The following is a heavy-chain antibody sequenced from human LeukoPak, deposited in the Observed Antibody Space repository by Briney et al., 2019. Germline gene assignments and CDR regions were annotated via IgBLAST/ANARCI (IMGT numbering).Heavy chain of an antibody. D-gene: IGHD5-12*01. CDR3: ARKYSGYDPYYYYYMDV. CDR1: GYTFTSYD. CDR2: MNPNSGNT. Sequence: ASVKVSCKASGYTFTSYDINWVRQATGQGLEWMGWMNPNSGNTGYAQKFQGRVTITRNTYISTAYMELSSLRSEDTAVYYCARKYSGYDPYYYYYMDVWGKGTTVTVSS. V-gene: IGHV1-8*03. J-gene: IGHJ6*03.